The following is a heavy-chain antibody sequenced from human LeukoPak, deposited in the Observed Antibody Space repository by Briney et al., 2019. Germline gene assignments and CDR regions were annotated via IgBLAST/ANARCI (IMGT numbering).Heavy chain of an antibody. D-gene: IGHD5-24*01. CDR2: ISYDGSTK. Sequence: PGGSLRLSCAASGFTFSSYAMHWVRQAPGKGLEWVPVISYDGSTKYYADSVKGRFTISRDKSKNTLYLQMNSLRAEDTAVYYCATGRDGYNLDYWGQGTLVTASS. V-gene: IGHV3-30-3*01. J-gene: IGHJ4*02. CDR3: ATGRDGYNLDY. CDR1: GFTFSSYA.